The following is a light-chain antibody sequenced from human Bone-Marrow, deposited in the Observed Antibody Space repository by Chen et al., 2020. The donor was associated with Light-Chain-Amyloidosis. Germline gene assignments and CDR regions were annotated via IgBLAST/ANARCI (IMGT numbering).Light chain of an antibody. CDR3: CAYAGIYWV. Sequence: QSALTQPRSVSGSPGQSVTISCTGTSRDVGGYDSVSWYQQYPGKAPNLMIYDVSKRPSGVPARFSASKSGNTASLTSSGLQAEDEADYYCCAYAGIYWVFGGGTKLSVL. V-gene: IGLV2-11*01. J-gene: IGLJ3*02. CDR2: DVS. CDR1: SRDVGGYDS.